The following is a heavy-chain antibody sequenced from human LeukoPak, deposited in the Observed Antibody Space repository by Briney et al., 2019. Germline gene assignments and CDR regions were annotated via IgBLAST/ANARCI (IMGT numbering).Heavy chain of an antibody. D-gene: IGHD4-17*01. V-gene: IGHV3-30*18. J-gene: IGHJ4*02. CDR2: ISYDGSNK. CDR1: GFTFSSYG. CDR3: AKGGTTVTTGVLFDY. Sequence: GRSLRLSCAASGFTFSSYGTHWVRQAPGKGLEWVAVISYDGSNKYYADSVKGRFTISRDNSKNTLYLQMNSLRAEDTAVYYCAKGGTTVTTGVLFDYWGQGTLVTVSS.